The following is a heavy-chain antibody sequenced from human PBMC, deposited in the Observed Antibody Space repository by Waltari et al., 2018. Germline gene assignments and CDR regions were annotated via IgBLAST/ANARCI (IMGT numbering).Heavy chain of an antibody. CDR2: IYYSGST. Sequence: QLQLQESGPGLVKPSETLSLTCTVSGGSISSSSYYWGWIRQPPGKGLEWIGSIYYSGSTYSNPSLKSRVTISVDTSKNQFSLKLSSVTAADTAVYDCARWGRMITFGGVIVRGRNWFDPWGQGTLVTVSS. D-gene: IGHD3-16*02. CDR1: GGSISSSSYY. CDR3: ARWGRMITFGGVIVRGRNWFDP. V-gene: IGHV4-39*07. J-gene: IGHJ5*02.